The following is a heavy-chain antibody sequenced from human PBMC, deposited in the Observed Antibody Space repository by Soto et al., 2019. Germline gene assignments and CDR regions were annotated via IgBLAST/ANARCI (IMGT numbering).Heavy chain of an antibody. Sequence: PGGSLRLSCAASGFTFSSYGMHWVRQAPGKGLEWVAVISYDGSNKYYADSVKGRFTISRDNSKNTLYLQMNSLRAEDTAVYYCAKSTGYSSSWFDYWGQGTLGTVSS. D-gene: IGHD6-13*01. CDR2: ISYDGSNK. CDR1: GFTFSSYG. V-gene: IGHV3-30*18. CDR3: AKSTGYSSSWFDY. J-gene: IGHJ4*02.